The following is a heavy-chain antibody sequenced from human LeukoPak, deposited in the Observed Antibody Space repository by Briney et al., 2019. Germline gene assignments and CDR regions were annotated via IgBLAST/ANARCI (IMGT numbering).Heavy chain of an antibody. CDR1: GGSINSSSYY. Sequence: SETLSLTCTVSGGSINSSSYYWGWIRQPPGKGLEWIGSIYYNGSTYYNPSLKSRVTISVDTSKNQFSLKLSSVTAADTAVYYCARGPMYSSGWYPPYYYYYMDVWGKGTTVTVSS. D-gene: IGHD6-19*01. CDR3: ARGPMYSSGWYPPYYYYYMDV. CDR2: IYYNGST. J-gene: IGHJ6*03. V-gene: IGHV4-39*01.